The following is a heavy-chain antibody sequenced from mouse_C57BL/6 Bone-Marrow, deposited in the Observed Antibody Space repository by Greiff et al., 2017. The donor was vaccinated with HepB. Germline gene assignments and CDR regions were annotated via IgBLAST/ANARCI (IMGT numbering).Heavy chain of an antibody. J-gene: IGHJ1*03. CDR1: GYTFTDYY. V-gene: IGHV1-76*01. D-gene: IGHD2-4*01. CDR2: IDPGSGNT. Sequence: VQLQQPGAELVRPGASVKLSCKASGYTFTDYYINWVKQRPGQGLEWIARIDPGSGNTYYNEKFKGKATLTAEKSSSTAYMQLRSLTSEDSAVYFSARIYYDPKGYFDVWGTGTTVTVSS. CDR3: ARIYYDPKGYFDV.